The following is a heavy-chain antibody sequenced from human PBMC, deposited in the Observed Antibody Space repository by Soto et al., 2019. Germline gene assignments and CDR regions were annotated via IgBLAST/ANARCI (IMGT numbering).Heavy chain of an antibody. J-gene: IGHJ4*02. Sequence: GGSLRLSCAASGFTFSDYSLSWVRQTPERGLEWVSSLTRDGTSYYADSVQGRFTVSRDNSKNTVSLQMHSLRAEDTALYYCTKRATTIPTPGNYFDSWGQGTRVTVAS. CDR2: LTRDGTS. CDR1: GFTFSDYS. D-gene: IGHD1-1*01. V-gene: IGHV3-23*01. CDR3: TKRATTIPTPGNYFDS.